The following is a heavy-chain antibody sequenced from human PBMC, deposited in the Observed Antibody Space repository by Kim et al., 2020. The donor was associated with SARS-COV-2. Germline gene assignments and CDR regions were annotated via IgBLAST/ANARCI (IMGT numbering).Heavy chain of an antibody. Sequence: KLQGRVTMTTDTSTSTAYMELRSLRSDDTAVYYCARGPVRGVITNYGMDVWGQGTTVTVSS. J-gene: IGHJ6*02. V-gene: IGHV1-18*01. D-gene: IGHD3-10*01. CDR3: ARGPVRGVITNYGMDV.